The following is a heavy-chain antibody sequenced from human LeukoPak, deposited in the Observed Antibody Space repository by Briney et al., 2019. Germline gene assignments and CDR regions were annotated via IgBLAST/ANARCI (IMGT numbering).Heavy chain of an antibody. D-gene: IGHD5-12*01. CDR1: GGSISSYY. J-gene: IGHJ4*02. V-gene: IGHV4-59*01. Sequence: SETLSLTCTVSGGSISSYYWSWIRQPPGKGLEWIGYIYYSGSTNYNPSLKSRVTISVDTSKNQFSLKLSSVTAADTTVYYCARIVDIVATIEFDYWGQGTLVTVSS. CDR2: IYYSGST. CDR3: ARIVDIVATIEFDY.